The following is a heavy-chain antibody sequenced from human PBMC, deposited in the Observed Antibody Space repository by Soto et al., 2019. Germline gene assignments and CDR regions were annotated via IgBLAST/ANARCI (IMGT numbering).Heavy chain of an antibody. J-gene: IGHJ4*02. CDR3: AKGAYSSYFDY. D-gene: IGHD2-15*01. CDR2: IRASGDST. Sequence: EVQLLESGGGLVQPGGSLRLSCAASGFTFRNYAMTWVRQAPGKGLEWVSTIRASGDSTYYADSVKGRITISRDNSKITVYVQMYTLEAADTAVSICAKGAYSSYFDYWGQGILVTVSS. V-gene: IGHV3-23*01. CDR1: GFTFRNYA.